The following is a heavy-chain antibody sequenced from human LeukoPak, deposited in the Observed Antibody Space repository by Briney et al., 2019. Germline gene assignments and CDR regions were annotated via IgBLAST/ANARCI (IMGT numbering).Heavy chain of an antibody. D-gene: IGHD3-10*01. V-gene: IGHV4-34*01. CDR3: ARRAYYYGSGSYGMDV. CDR2: INHSGST. J-gene: IGHJ6*04. CDR1: GGSFSGYY. Sequence: SETLSLTCAVYGGSFSGYYWSWIRQPPGKGLEWIGEINHSGSTNYNPSLKSRVTLSVDTSKNQFSLKLSSVTAADTAVYYCARRAYYYGSGSYGMDVWGKGTTVTVSS.